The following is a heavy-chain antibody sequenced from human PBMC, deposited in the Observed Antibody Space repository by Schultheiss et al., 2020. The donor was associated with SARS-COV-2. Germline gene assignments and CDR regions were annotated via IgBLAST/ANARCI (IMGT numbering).Heavy chain of an antibody. D-gene: IGHD6-19*01. Sequence: GGSLRLSCAASGFTFSSYWMHWVRQAPGKGLVWVSAISGSGGSTYFADSVKGRFTISRDNSKNILYLQMNSLRAEDTAVYYCARDGLSGGWYWFDPWGQGTLVTVSS. CDR3: ARDGLSGGWYWFDP. CDR2: ISGSGGST. CDR1: GFTFSSYW. J-gene: IGHJ5*02. V-gene: IGHV3-23*01.